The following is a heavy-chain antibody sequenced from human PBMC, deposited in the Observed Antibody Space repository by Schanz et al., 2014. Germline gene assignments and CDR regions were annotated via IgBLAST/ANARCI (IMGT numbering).Heavy chain of an antibody. CDR3: ARVELSVYYYAMDV. CDR1: GFTFSSYG. V-gene: IGHV3-30*02. J-gene: IGHJ6*02. D-gene: IGHD2-15*01. Sequence: VQLVESGGGLVQFGGSLRLSCAASGFTFSSYGMHWVRQAPGKGLEWVAFIRYDGSNKYYADSVKGRFTISRDNSKNTLYLQMNSLRAEDAAVYYCARVELSVYYYAMDVWGQGTTVTVSS. CDR2: IRYDGSNK.